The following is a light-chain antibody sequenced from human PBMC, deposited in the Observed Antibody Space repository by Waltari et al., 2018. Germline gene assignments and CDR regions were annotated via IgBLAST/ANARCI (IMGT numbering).Light chain of an antibody. CDR1: SSNIGSNY. V-gene: IGLV1-47*01. J-gene: IGLJ2*01. CDR3: AAWDDSLSGPV. Sequence: QSVLTQPPPASGTPGQRVTTPCSGSSSNIGSNYLYWYQQLPGTAPKLLIYRNNQRPSGVPDRFSGSKSGTSASLAISGLRSEDEADYYCAAWDDSLSGPVFGGGTKLTVL. CDR2: RNN.